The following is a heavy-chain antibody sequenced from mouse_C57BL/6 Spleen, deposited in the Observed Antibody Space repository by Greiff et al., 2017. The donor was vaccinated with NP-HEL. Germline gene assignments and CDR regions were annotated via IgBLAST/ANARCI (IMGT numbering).Heavy chain of an antibody. CDR1: GFSLTSYG. Sequence: VQLQQSGPGLVQPSQSLSITCTVSGFSLTSYGVHWVRQSPGKGLEWLGVIWRGGSTDYNAAFMSRLSITKDNSKSQVFFKMNSLQADDTAIYYCAKNYDYDGGYYAMDYWGQGTSVTVSS. D-gene: IGHD2-4*01. CDR3: AKNYDYDGGYYAMDY. CDR2: IWRGGST. J-gene: IGHJ4*01. V-gene: IGHV2-5*01.